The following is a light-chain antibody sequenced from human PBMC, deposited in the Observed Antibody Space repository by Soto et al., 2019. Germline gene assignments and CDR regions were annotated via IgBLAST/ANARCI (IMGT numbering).Light chain of an antibody. CDR3: SSYATSNTLL. CDR1: SSGGYNY. Sequence: QSVLTQPASVSGSPGQSITISCTGTSSGGYNYVSWYQHHQGKAPKLMIYEVNNRPSGISNRFSGSKSGNTASLTISGLQAEDEAYYYCSSYATSNTLLFGGGTKLTVL. CDR2: EVN. V-gene: IGLV2-14*01. J-gene: IGLJ2*01.